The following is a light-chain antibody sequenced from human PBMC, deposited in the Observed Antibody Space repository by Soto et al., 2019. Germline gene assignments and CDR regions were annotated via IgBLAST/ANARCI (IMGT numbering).Light chain of an antibody. CDR3: QQRSNWPPT. V-gene: IGKV3-11*01. CDR2: DAS. CDR1: QSVSSY. Sequence: EIVLTQSPATLSLSPGERATLSCRASQSVSSYLAWYQQKPGQAPRLLIYDASNRATGIPARFSGSGSGTDSTLTISILEPEDFAVYYCQQRSNWPPTFGQGTKVDIK. J-gene: IGKJ1*01.